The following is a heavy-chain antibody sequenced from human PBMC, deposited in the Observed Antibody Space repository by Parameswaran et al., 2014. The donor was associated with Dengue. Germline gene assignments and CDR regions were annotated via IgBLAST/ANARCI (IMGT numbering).Heavy chain of an antibody. CDR2: ISSSSSYI. D-gene: IGHD3-3*01. V-gene: IGHV3-21*01. CDR3: ARTYDFWSGYYRDGMDV. Sequence: VRQMPGKGLEWVSSISSSSSYIYYADSVKGRFTISRDNAKNSLYLQMNSLRAEDTAVYYCARTYDFWSGYYRDGMDVWGQGTTVTVSS. J-gene: IGHJ6*02.